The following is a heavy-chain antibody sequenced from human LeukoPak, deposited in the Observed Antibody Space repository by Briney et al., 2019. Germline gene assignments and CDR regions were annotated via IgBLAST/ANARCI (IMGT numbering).Heavy chain of an antibody. CDR1: GFTFDDYA. J-gene: IGHJ4*02. V-gene: IGHV3-9*01. CDR3: AKDGSRYYDILTGSNHYFDY. CDR2: ISWNCGSI. D-gene: IGHD3-9*01. Sequence: GRSLRLSCAASGFTFDDYAMHWVRQAPGKGLEWVSGISWNCGSIGYADSVKGRFTISRDNAKNSLYLQMNSLRAEDTALYYCAKDGSRYYDILTGSNHYFDYWGQGTLVTVSS.